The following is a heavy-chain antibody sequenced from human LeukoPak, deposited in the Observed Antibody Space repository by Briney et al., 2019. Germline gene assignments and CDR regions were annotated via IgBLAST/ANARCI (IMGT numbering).Heavy chain of an antibody. V-gene: IGHV3-7*01. CDR1: GFTFSAYW. J-gene: IGHJ4*02. CDR2: IKQDGSEK. Sequence: GGSPRLSCAASGFTFSAYWMSWVRQAPGKGLNWVANIKQDGSEKYYVDSVKGRFTISRDNAKNSLYLQMNSLRAEDTAVYYCARDRGYYDSSGYYYYFDYWGQGTLVTVSS. CDR3: ARDRGYYDSSGYYYYFDY. D-gene: IGHD3-22*01.